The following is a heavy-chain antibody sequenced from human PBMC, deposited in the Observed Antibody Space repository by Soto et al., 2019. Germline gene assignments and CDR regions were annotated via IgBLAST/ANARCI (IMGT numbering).Heavy chain of an antibody. J-gene: IGHJ5*02. CDR1: GGSISSGDYY. CDR3: ARDLHDCSSTSCYGGSWSDP. Sequence: SETLSLTCTVSGGSISSGDYYWSWIRQPPGKGLEWIGYIYYSGSTYYNPSLKSRVTISVDTSKNQFSLKLSSVTAADTAVYYCARDLHDCSSTSCYGGSWSDPWGQGTLVTVSS. V-gene: IGHV4-30-4*01. CDR2: IYYSGST. D-gene: IGHD2-2*01.